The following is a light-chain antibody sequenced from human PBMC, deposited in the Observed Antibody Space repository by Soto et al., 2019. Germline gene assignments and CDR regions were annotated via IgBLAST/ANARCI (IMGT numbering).Light chain of an antibody. CDR2: DAS. J-gene: IGKJ4*01. Sequence: DIQMTQSPSSLSASVGDRVTITCQASQDISNYLNWYQQKPGKAPKLLIYDASNLETGVPSRFSGSGSGTDFTLTISSLQPEDFATYYCQQSYSTPPLTFGGGTKVDIK. V-gene: IGKV1-39*01. CDR3: QQSYSTPPLT. CDR1: QDISNY.